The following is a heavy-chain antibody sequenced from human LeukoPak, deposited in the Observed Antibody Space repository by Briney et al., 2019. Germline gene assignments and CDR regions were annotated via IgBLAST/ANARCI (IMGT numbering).Heavy chain of an antibody. V-gene: IGHV4-59*01. J-gene: IGHJ6*02. Sequence: SETLSLTCTVSGGSISSYYWSRIRQPPGKGLEWIGYIYYSGSTNYNPSLKSRVTISVDTSKNQFSLKLSSVTAADTAVYYCARETWFGELLPAVWGQGTTVTVSS. CDR1: GGSISSYY. D-gene: IGHD3-10*01. CDR3: ARETWFGELLPAV. CDR2: IYYSGST.